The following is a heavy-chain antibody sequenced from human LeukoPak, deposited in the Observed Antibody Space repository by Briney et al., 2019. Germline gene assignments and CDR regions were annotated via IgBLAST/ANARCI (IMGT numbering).Heavy chain of an antibody. CDR3: ARDFDY. J-gene: IGHJ4*02. CDR2: VYASGST. Sequence: SETLSLTCTVSGGSISSGSYYWSWIRQPAGKGLEWIGRVYASGSTNYNPSLKSRVTISVDTSKNQFSLKLSSVTAADTAVYYCARDFDYWGQGTLVTVSS. CDR1: GGSISSGSYY. V-gene: IGHV4-61*02.